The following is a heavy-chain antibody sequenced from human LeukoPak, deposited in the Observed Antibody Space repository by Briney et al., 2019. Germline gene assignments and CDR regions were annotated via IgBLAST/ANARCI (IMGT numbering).Heavy chain of an antibody. V-gene: IGHV4-59*08. CDR1: GGSISNYY. J-gene: IGHJ1*01. D-gene: IGHD6-13*01. CDR2: TYYSGTT. Sequence: SETLSLTCTVSGGSISNYYWSWIRQPPGKGLECMGYTYYSGTTNYNPSLKSRVTISVDTSKNQFSLKLSSVTAADTAVYYCARHGGYSSPYLHWGQGTLATVSS. CDR3: ARHGGYSSPYLH.